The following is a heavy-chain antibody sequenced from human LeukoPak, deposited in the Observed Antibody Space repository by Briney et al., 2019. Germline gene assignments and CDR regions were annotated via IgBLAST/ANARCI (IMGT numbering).Heavy chain of an antibody. CDR2: ISSSGAST. J-gene: IGHJ4*02. CDR3: ATFGVIVRNNYVDY. CDR1: GFTFGSYA. Sequence: PGGSLRLSCAASGFTFGSYAMGWVHQAPGKGLEWVSAISSSGASTYYADSVKGRFTISRDNSRNTLYLQMSSLRAEDTALYYCATFGVIVRNNYVDYWGQGALVAVSS. V-gene: IGHV3-23*01. D-gene: IGHD3-3*01.